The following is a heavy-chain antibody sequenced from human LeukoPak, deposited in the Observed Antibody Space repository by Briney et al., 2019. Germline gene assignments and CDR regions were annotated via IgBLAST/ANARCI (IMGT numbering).Heavy chain of an antibody. V-gene: IGHV3-21*06. CDR1: GFTFSSYW. CDR3: TRGTDGLWDF. CDR2: ISSSSSYI. Sequence: GGSLRLSCAASGFTFSSYWMSWVRQAPGKGLEWVSSISSSSSYICYADSVKGRFTISRDNAKNSLYLQMNGLRAEDTAVYYCTRGTDGLWDFWGQGTLVTVSS. D-gene: IGHD2-8*01. J-gene: IGHJ4*02.